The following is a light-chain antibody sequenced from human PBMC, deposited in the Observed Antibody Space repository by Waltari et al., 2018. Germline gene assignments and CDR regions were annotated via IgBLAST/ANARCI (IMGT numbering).Light chain of an antibody. V-gene: IGKV3-15*01. CDR1: RNVDRD. Sequence: EIVMTQSPATLSLSPGDTVTLSCRASRNVDRDLAWYQHRPGQPPRLLMYTTFFRATGTPGRFSGSGSGTEFTLTISGLQSEDFAVYYCQQYNEWPLTFGGGTKVEIK. CDR3: QQYNEWPLT. J-gene: IGKJ4*01. CDR2: TTF.